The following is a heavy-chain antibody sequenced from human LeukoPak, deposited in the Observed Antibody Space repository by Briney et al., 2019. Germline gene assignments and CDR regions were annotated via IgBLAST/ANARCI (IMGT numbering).Heavy chain of an antibody. V-gene: IGHV1-2*02. J-gene: IGHJ4*02. D-gene: IGHD6-13*01. CDR1: GYTFTGHY. CDR3: ARSLYIAAVPGGFDY. Sequence: GASVKVSCKASGYTFTGHYMHWGRQAPGQGLEWMGWINPKNAVTNFAQRFQGRVTMTRDTSISTVYMELSRLRSDDTALYYCARSLYIAAVPGGFDYWGQGTLVTVSS. CDR2: INPKNAVT.